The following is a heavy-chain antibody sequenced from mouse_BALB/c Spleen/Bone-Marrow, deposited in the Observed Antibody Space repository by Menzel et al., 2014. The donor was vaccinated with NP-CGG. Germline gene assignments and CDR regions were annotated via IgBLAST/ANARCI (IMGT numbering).Heavy chain of an antibody. J-gene: IGHJ4*01. V-gene: IGHV1-7*01. CDR3: ARGNPLYAMDY. CDR1: GYTFTSYW. D-gene: IGHD2-1*01. CDR2: INPSIGYT. Sequence: VQLVESGAELAKPGASVKMSCKASGYTFTSYWMHWVKQRPGQGLEWIGYINPSIGYTDYNQKFNDKATLTADKSSSTAYMQLSSLTSKDSAVYYCARGNPLYAMDYWGQGTSVTVSS.